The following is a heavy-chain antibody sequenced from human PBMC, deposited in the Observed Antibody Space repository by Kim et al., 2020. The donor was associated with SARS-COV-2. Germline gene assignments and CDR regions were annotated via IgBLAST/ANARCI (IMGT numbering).Heavy chain of an antibody. CDR3: ARPDGSGSYYRG. J-gene: IGHJ4*02. V-gene: IGHV3-72*01. D-gene: IGHD3-10*01. Sequence: EHAASGKGRLTISRDDSKNSRYRQMNSLKPEDTAVYYCARPDGSGSYYRGWGQGTLVTVSS.